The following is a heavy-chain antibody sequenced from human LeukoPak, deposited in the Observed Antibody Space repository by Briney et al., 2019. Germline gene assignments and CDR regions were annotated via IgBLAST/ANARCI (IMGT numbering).Heavy chain of an antibody. CDR1: GFTFSSYS. J-gene: IGHJ4*02. CDR3: ARDGGATHYFDY. CDR2: ISSSISVI. D-gene: IGHD1-26*01. Sequence: GGSLRLSCAASGFTFSSYSMNWVRQAPGKGLEWVSYISSSISVIYYADSVKGRFTISRDNAKNSLYLQLNSLRAEDTAVYYCARDGGATHYFDYWGQGALVTVSS. V-gene: IGHV3-48*01.